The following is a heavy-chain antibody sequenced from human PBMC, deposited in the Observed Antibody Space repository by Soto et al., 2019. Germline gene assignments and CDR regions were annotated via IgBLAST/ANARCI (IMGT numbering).Heavy chain of an antibody. CDR3: AKVLYYYDSSGYDFDY. J-gene: IGHJ4*02. Sequence: LRLSCAASGFTFSSYGMHWVRQAPGKGLEWVAVISYDGGNEYYADSVKGRFTISRDNSKNTLYLQMNSLRAEDTAVYYCAKVLYYYDSSGYDFDYWGQGTLVTVSS. D-gene: IGHD3-22*01. CDR1: GFTFSSYG. CDR2: ISYDGGNE. V-gene: IGHV3-30*18.